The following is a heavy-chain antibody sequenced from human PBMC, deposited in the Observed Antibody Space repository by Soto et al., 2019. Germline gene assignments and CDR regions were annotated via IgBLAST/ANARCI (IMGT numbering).Heavy chain of an antibody. D-gene: IGHD3-22*01. CDR3: ARVRGAPGYYDSSGYYYFDY. CDR2: IYYSGST. J-gene: IGHJ4*02. CDR1: GGSVSSGSYY. Sequence: QVQLQESGPGLVKPSETLSLTCTVSGGSVSSGSYYWSWIRQPPGKGLEWVGYIYYSGSTNYNPSLKSRVTISVDTSKNQFSLKLSSVTAADTAVYYCARVRGAPGYYDSSGYYYFDYWGQGTLVTVSS. V-gene: IGHV4-61*01.